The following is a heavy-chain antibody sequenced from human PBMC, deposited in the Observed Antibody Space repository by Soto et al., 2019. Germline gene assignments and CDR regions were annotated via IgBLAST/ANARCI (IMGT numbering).Heavy chain of an antibody. CDR1: GGYISSYY. V-gene: IGHV4-59*01. CDR3: AREAPGTTGTTYYYYYYMDV. CDR2: IYYSGST. Sequence: SETLSLTCPVSGGYISSYYWSWIRQPPEKGLEWIGYIYYSGSTNYNPSLKSRVTISVDTSKNQFSLKLSSVTAADTAVYYCAREAPGTTGTTYYYYYYMDVWGKGTTVTVSS. D-gene: IGHD1-1*01. J-gene: IGHJ6*03.